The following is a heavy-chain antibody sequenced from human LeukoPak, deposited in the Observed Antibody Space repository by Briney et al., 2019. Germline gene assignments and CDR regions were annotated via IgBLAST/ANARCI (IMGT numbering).Heavy chain of an antibody. CDR2: ISSSSSYI. Sequence: PGGSLRLSCAASGFTFSSYSMNWVRQAPGKGLEWVSSISSSSSYIYYADSVKGRFTISRDNAKNSLYLQMNSLRAEDTAVYYCARALATLNPSDYWGQGTLVTVSS. J-gene: IGHJ4*02. D-gene: IGHD5-24*01. CDR1: GFTFSSYS. V-gene: IGHV3-21*01. CDR3: ARALATLNPSDY.